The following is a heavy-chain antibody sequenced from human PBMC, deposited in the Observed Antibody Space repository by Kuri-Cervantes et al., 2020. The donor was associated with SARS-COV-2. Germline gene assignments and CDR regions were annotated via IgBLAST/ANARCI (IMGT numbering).Heavy chain of an antibody. J-gene: IGHJ4*02. V-gene: IGHV1-18*01. CDR1: GYTFTSYG. CDR3: ARGWSGYSLYYFDY. CDR2: ISAYNGNT. D-gene: IGHD3-3*01. Sequence: ASVKVSCKASGYTFTSYGISWVRQAPGQGLEWMGWISAYNGNTNYAPKLQGRVTMTTDTSTSTAYMELRSLRSDDTAVYYCARGWSGYSLYYFDYWGQGTLVTVSS.